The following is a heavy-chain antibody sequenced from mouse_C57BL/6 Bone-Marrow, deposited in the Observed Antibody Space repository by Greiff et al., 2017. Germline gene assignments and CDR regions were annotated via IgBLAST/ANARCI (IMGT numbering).Heavy chain of an antibody. Sequence: VQLQQSGAELARPGASVKLSCKASGYTFTSYGISWVKQRTGQGLEWIGEIYPRSGNTYYNEKFKGKATLTADKSSSTAYMELRSLTSEDSAVYYCARDNYYDGNSPAWFAYWGQGTLVTVSA. CDR1: GYTFTSYG. J-gene: IGHJ3*01. V-gene: IGHV1-81*01. D-gene: IGHD1-1*01. CDR2: IYPRSGNT. CDR3: ARDNYYDGNSPAWFAY.